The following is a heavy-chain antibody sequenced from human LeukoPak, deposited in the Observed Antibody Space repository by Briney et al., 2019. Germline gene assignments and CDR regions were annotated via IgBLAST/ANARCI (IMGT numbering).Heavy chain of an antibody. CDR2: IIPIFGTA. D-gene: IGHD6-13*01. CDR3: ARELAAADGWFDP. J-gene: IGHJ5*02. Sequence: EASVKVSCTASGYTFTSYAISWVRQAPGQGLEWMGGIIPIFGTANYAQKFQGRVTITADKSTSTAYMELSSLRSEDTAVHYCARELAAADGWFDPWGQGTLVTVSS. V-gene: IGHV1-69*06. CDR1: GYTFTSYA.